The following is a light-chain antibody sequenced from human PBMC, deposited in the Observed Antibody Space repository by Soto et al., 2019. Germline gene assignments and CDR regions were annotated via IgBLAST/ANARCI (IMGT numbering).Light chain of an antibody. Sequence: DIVMTQSPDSLAVSLGERATINCKSSQSVFYSSNNKNYLAWYQQKPGQPPRLLIYWASTRESGVPDRFSGSGSGTDFTLIISSLQCADVAVYYCQQYYHTPLTFGPGTKVDIK. CDR3: QQYYHTPLT. CDR2: WAS. V-gene: IGKV4-1*01. CDR1: QSVFYSSNNKNY. J-gene: IGKJ3*01.